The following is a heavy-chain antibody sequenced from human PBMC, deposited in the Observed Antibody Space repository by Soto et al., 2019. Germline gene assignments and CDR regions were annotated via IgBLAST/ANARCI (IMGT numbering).Heavy chain of an antibody. J-gene: IGHJ4*02. CDR3: ASRAAIAAAGPKSVDY. V-gene: IGHV3-48*01. CDR1: GFTFSSYA. Sequence: GGSLSLSCAASGFTFSSYAMSWVRQAPGKGLEWVSYISSSSSTIYYADSVKGRFTISRDNAKNSLYLQMNSLRAEDTAVYYCASRAAIAAAGPKSVDYWGQGTLVTVSS. D-gene: IGHD6-13*01. CDR2: ISSSSSTI.